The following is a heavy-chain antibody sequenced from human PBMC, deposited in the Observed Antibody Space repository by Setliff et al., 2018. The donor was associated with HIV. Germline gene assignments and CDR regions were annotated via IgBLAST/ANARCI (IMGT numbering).Heavy chain of an antibody. Sequence: GGSLRLSCAASGFTFSSYAMHWVRQAPGKGLEWVAAISYDGSNKYYADSVKGRFTISRDTSKNTQYLQMNSLRAEDTAVYYCAKEAARVQSADAFDIWGQGTMVTVSS. V-gene: IGHV3-30*04. CDR3: AKEAARVQSADAFDI. D-gene: IGHD6-19*01. CDR2: ISYDGSNK. CDR1: GFTFSSYA. J-gene: IGHJ3*02.